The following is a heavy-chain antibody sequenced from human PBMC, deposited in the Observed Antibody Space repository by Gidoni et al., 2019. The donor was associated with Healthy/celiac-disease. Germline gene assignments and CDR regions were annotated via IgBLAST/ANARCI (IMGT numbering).Heavy chain of an antibody. D-gene: IGHD3-22*01. Sequence: QLQLQESGPGLVKPSETLSLTCTVSGGSISSSSYYWGWIRQPPGKGLEWIGSIYYSGSTYYNPSLKSRVTISVDTSKNQFSLKLSSVTAADTAVYYCARLPTYYDSSGYYQTASYFDYWGQGTLVTVSS. CDR2: IYYSGST. CDR3: ARLPTYYDSSGYYQTASYFDY. V-gene: IGHV4-39*01. J-gene: IGHJ4*02. CDR1: GGSISSSSYY.